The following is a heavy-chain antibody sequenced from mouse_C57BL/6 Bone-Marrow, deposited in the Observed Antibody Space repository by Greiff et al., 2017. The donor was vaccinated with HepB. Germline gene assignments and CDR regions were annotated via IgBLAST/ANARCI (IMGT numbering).Heavy chain of an antibody. J-gene: IGHJ4*01. Sequence: EVQLQQSGPELVKPGASVKISCKASGYTFTDYYMNWVKQSHGKSLEWIGDINPNNGGTSYNQKFKGKATLTVDKSSSTAYMELRSLTSEDSAVYYCARRSYYSNYGYYAMDYWGQGTSVTVSS. CDR1: GYTFTDYY. D-gene: IGHD2-5*01. CDR2: INPNNGGT. CDR3: ARRSYYSNYGYYAMDY. V-gene: IGHV1-26*01.